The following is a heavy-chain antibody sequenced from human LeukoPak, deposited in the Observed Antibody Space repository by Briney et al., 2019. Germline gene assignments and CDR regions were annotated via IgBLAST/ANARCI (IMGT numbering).Heavy chain of an antibody. CDR2: ISAYNGNT. CDR3: ARDPRRSLLLWFGELFGNDNWFDP. D-gene: IGHD3-10*01. Sequence: ASVKVSCKASGYTFKSHAIHWVRQAPGQGLEWMGWISAYNGNTNYAQKLQGRVTMTTDTSTSTAYMELRSLRSDDTAVYYCARDPRRSLLLWFGELFGNDNWFDPWGQGTLVTVSS. J-gene: IGHJ5*02. CDR1: GYTFKSHA. V-gene: IGHV1-18*01.